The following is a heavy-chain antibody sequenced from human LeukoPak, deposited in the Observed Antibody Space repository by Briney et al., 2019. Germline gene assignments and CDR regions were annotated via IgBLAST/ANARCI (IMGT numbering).Heavy chain of an antibody. CDR2: ISSNGGST. V-gene: IGHV3-64*04. D-gene: IGHD5-18*01. Sequence: PGGSLRLSCSASRFTFNNYGMHWVRQAPGKGLEYVSGISSNGGSTYYADSVKGRFTISRDNSKNSLYLQMNSLRDEDTAVYSCARDGAMDGPDFDYWGQGTLATVSS. J-gene: IGHJ4*02. CDR3: ARDGAMDGPDFDY. CDR1: RFTFNNYG.